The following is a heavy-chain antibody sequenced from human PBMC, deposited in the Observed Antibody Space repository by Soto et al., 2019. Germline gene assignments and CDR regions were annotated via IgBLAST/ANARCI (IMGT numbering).Heavy chain of an antibody. V-gene: IGHV3-11*05. J-gene: IGHJ5*02. Sequence: QVQLVESGGGLVKPGGSLRLSCAASGFTFSDYYMSWIRQAPGKGLEWVSYISSSSSYTNYADSVKGRFTISRDNAKTSLYLQMNSLRAEDTAVYYCARGSVLWFGDTGDWFDPWGQGTLVTVSS. CDR3: ARGSVLWFGDTGDWFDP. D-gene: IGHD3-10*01. CDR1: GFTFSDYY. CDR2: ISSSSSYT.